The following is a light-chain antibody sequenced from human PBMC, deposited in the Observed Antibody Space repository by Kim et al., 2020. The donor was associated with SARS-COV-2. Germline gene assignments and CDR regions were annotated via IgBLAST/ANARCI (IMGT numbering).Light chain of an antibody. J-gene: IGKJ1*01. CDR3: QRLVT. V-gene: IGKV1-5*03. Sequence: DIQMTQSPSTLSASVGDRVTITCRASQSISSWLAWYQQKPGKAPKLLIYKASSLDSGVPSRFSGSGSGTEFTLTISSLQPDDFATYYCQRLVTFGQGTKVDIK. CDR2: KAS. CDR1: QSISSW.